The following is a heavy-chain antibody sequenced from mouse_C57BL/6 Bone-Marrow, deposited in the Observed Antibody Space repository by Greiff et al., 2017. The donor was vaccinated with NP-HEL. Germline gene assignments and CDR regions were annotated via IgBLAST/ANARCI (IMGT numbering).Heavy chain of an antibody. Sequence: QVQLQQPGAELVKPGASVKLSCKASGYTFTSYWMQWVKQRPGQGLEWIGEIDPSDSYTNYNQKFKGKATLTVDPSSSTAYMQLSSLTSEDSAVYYCARGPGFAYWGQGTLVTVSA. CDR2: IDPSDSYT. J-gene: IGHJ3*01. CDR3: ARGPGFAY. CDR1: GYTFTSYW. V-gene: IGHV1-50*01.